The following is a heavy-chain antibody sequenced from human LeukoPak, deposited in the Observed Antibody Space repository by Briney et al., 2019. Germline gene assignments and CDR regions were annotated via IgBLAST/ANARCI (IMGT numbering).Heavy chain of an antibody. CDR3: ARGRRYPQT. V-gene: IGHV4-34*01. CDR2: INHSGST. Sequence: SETLSLTCAVYGGSFSGYYWSWIRQPPGKGLEWIEEINHSGSTNYNPSLKSRVTISVDTSKNQFSLKLSSVTAADTAVYYCARGRRYPQTWGQGTLVTVSS. CDR1: GGSFSGYY. J-gene: IGHJ5*02. D-gene: IGHD3-16*02.